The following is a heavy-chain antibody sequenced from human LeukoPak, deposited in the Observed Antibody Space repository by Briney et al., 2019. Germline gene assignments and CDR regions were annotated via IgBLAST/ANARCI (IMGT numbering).Heavy chain of an antibody. CDR1: GYIFTTYG. V-gene: IGHV1-18*01. CDR3: ARDSLSPAAATPRLDY. D-gene: IGHD2-2*01. Sequence: ASVKVSCKASGYIFTTYGISWVRQAPGQGLEWMGWISGYNGDTKYAQKLQGRVTMTIDTSTSTAYMELRSLRSNDTAVFYCARDSLSPAAATPRLDYWGQGTLVTVSS. CDR2: ISGYNGDT. J-gene: IGHJ4*02.